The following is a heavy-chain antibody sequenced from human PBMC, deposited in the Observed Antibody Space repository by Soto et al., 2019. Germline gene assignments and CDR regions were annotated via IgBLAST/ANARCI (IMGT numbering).Heavy chain of an antibody. D-gene: IGHD6-13*01. CDR1: GGTFSSYA. Sequence: QVQLVQSGAEVKKAGSSVKVSCKASGGTFSSYAISWVRQAPGQGLEWMGGIIPIFGTANYAQKFQGRVTITADESTSTAYMELSSLRSEDTAVYYCARAEYSSSWYDYFDYWGQGTLVTVSS. CDR2: IIPIFGTA. V-gene: IGHV1-69*01. CDR3: ARAEYSSSWYDYFDY. J-gene: IGHJ4*02.